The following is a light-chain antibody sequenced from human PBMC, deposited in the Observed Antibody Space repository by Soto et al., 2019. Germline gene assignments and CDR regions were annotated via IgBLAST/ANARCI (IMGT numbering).Light chain of an antibody. V-gene: IGKV3-20*01. Sequence: EIVMTQSPATLSVSPGESATLSCRASQSISSSNLAWYQQKPGQAPRLLIYGASTRATGIPARFSGRGSGTDFTLTISRLEPEDFAVYYCQQYGSSSTFGQGTKVDIK. J-gene: IGKJ1*01. CDR3: QQYGSSST. CDR1: QSISSSN. CDR2: GAS.